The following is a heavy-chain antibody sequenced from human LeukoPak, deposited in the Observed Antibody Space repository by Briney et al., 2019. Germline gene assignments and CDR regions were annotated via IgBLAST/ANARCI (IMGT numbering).Heavy chain of an antibody. J-gene: IGHJ4*02. V-gene: IGHV1-69*01. D-gene: IGHD3-22*01. CDR2: IIPIFGTA. CDR3: AKGSYYDSSGSFYFDY. CDR1: GGTFSSYA. Sequence: SVKVSCKASGGTFSSYAISWVRQAPGQGLEWMGGIIPIFGTANYAQKFQGRVTITADESTSTAYMELSSLRSEDTAVYYCAKGSYYDSSGSFYFDYWGQGTLVTVSS.